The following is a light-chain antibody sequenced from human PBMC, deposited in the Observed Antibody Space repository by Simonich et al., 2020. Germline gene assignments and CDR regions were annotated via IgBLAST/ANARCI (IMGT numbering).Light chain of an antibody. CDR1: SSDVGGYNY. J-gene: IGLJ3*02. CDR2: AVS. Sequence: QSALTQPRSVSGSPGQSVTISCTGTSSDVGGYNYVSWYQQHPGKAPKRMIYAVSKRPAGVPDRFSGSKSGNTASLTISGLQAEDEADYYCCSYAGSYTWVFGGGTKLTVL. CDR3: CSYAGSYTWV. V-gene: IGLV2-11*01.